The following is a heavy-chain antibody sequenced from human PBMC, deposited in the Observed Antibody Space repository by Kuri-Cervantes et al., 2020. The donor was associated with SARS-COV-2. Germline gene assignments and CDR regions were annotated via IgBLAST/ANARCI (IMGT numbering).Heavy chain of an antibody. CDR2: IIPIFGSA. CDR3: ARVHSKGPLYDFWGGYYFDY. D-gene: IGHD3-3*01. CDR1: GGTFSSYA. V-gene: IGHV1-69*13. J-gene: IGHJ4*02. Sequence: SVKVSCKASGGTFSSYAISWVRQAPGQGLEWMGGIIPIFGSANYAQKFQGRVTITADESTSTAYMELSSLRSEDTAVYYCARVHSKGPLYDFWGGYYFDYWGQGTLVTVSS.